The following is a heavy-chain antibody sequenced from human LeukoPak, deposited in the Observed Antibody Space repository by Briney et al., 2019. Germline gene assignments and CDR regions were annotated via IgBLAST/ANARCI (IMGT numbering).Heavy chain of an antibody. CDR3: AKGSIAVAGIGWFDP. V-gene: IGHV3-9*01. J-gene: IGHJ5*02. CDR2: ISWNSGSI. CDR1: GFTFDDYA. Sequence: GRSLRLSCAASGFTFDDYAMHWVRQAPGKGLEWVSGISWNSGSIGYADSVKGRFTISRDNAKNSLYLQMSSLRAEDTALYYCAKGSIAVAGIGWFDPWGQGTLVTVSS. D-gene: IGHD6-19*01.